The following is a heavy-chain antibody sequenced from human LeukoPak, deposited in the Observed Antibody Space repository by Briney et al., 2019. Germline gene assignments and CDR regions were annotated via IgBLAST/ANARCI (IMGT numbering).Heavy chain of an antibody. CDR3: TKDWVVVDTAMGFFDY. CDR1: GFSFSSYS. D-gene: IGHD5-18*01. CDR2: ISYDGSNK. J-gene: IGHJ4*02. Sequence: GGSLRLSCAASGFSFSSYSIHWVRQAPGKGLEWVAVISYDGSNKYYADSVKGRFTISRDNSKNTLYLQMNSLRAEDTAVYYCTKDWVVVDTAMGFFDYWGQGTLVTVSS. V-gene: IGHV3-30*04.